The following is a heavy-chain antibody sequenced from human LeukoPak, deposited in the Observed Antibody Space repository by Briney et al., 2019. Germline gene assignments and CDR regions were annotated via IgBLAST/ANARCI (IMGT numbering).Heavy chain of an antibody. D-gene: IGHD1-26*01. CDR2: INAGNGNT. Sequence: ASVTVSCTASGYTFTSYSMHWVRQAPGQRLEWMGWINAGNGNTKFSQKFQGRVTITRDTSASTAYMELSSLRSEDTAVYYCARFLGGSYGMDVWGQGTTVTVSS. CDR3: ARFLGGSYGMDV. CDR1: GYTFTSYS. J-gene: IGHJ6*02. V-gene: IGHV1-3*01.